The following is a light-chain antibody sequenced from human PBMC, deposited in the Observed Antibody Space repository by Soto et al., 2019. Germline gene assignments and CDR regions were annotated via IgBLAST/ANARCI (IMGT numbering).Light chain of an antibody. CDR3: QQRSIALT. J-gene: IGKJ4*01. Sequence: EIVLTQSPATLSLSPGERATLSCSASQSVSSYLACYQQKPGQAPRLLIYDASNRATGIPARFSGSGSGTDFTLTISSLEPEDFAVYYCQQRSIALTFGGGTKVEIK. V-gene: IGKV3-11*01. CDR2: DAS. CDR1: QSVSSY.